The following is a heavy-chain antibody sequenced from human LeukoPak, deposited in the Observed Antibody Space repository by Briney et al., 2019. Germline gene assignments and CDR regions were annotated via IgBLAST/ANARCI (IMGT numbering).Heavy chain of an antibody. J-gene: IGHJ4*02. CDR2: ISGSGGST. D-gene: IGHD3-22*01. CDR3: ARGGEWLLLGFDY. CDR1: GFTFSSYW. Sequence: GGSLRLSCAASGFTFSSYWMGWVRQAPGKGLEWVSAISGSGGSTYYADSVKGRFTISRDNSKNTLYLQMNSLRAEDTAVYYCARGGEWLLLGFDYWGQGTLVTVSS. V-gene: IGHV3-23*01.